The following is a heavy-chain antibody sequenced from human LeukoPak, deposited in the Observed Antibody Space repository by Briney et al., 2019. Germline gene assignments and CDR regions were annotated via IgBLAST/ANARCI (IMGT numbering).Heavy chain of an antibody. Sequence: GGSLRLSCAASGFTFSSYAMSWVRKAPGKGLEWVSAISGSGGSTYYADSVKGRFTISRDNSKNTLYLQMNSLRAEDTAVYYCAKGGKWDVTPFDYWGQGTLVTVSS. CDR1: GFTFSSYA. CDR3: AKGGKWDVTPFDY. J-gene: IGHJ4*02. V-gene: IGHV3-23*01. CDR2: ISGSGGST. D-gene: IGHD1-26*01.